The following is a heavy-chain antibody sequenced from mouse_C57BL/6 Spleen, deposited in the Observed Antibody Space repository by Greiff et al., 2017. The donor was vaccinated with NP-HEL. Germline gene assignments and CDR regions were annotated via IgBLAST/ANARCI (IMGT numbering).Heavy chain of an antibody. D-gene: IGHD2-3*01. CDR2: IFPGSGST. V-gene: IGHV1-9*01. CDR3: ARSDGYYPDYYAMDY. J-gene: IGHJ4*01. CDR1: GYTFTGYW. Sequence: VKLMESGAELMKPGASVKLSCKATGYTFTGYWIEWVKQRPGHGLEWIGEIFPGSGSTNYNEKFKGKATFTADTSSNTAYMQLSSLTTEDSAIYYCARSDGYYPDYYAMDYWGQGTSVTVSS.